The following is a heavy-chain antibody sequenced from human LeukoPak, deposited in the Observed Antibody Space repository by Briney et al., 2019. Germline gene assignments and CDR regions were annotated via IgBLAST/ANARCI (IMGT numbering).Heavy chain of an antibody. CDR3: AKERPGGSYHRGYYFDY. CDR2: ISYDGNNK. Sequence: GRSLRLSCAVSGITFSNYGIHWVRQAPGKGLEWVAVISYDGNNKYYADSVKGRFAISRDDSKNTLYPQMNSLRAEDTAVYYCAKERPGGSYHRGYYFDYWGQGTLVTVSS. J-gene: IGHJ4*02. V-gene: IGHV3-30*18. D-gene: IGHD1-26*01. CDR1: GITFSNYG.